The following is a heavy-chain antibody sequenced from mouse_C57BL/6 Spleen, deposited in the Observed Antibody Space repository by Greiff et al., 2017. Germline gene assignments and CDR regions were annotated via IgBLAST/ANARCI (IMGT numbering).Heavy chain of an antibody. J-gene: IGHJ2*01. CDR1: GYTFTSYW. D-gene: IGHD1-1*01. V-gene: IGHV1-50*01. CDR2: IDPSDSYT. Sequence: VQLQQPGAELVKPGASMKLSCKASGYTFTSYWMQWVKQRPGQGLEWIGEIDPSDSYTNYNQKFKGKATLTVATSSSTAYMQLSSLTSEDSAVYYCAKYYGSSYSFDYWGQGTTLTVSS. CDR3: AKYYGSSYSFDY.